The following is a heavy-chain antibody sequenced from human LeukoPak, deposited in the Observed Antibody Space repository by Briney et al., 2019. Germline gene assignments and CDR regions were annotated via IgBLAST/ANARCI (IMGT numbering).Heavy chain of an antibody. V-gene: IGHV4-4*02. CDR3: ARLKVPGYFDY. CDR2: IYYSGST. J-gene: IGHJ4*02. D-gene: IGHD3-10*01. CDR1: GGSISSSNW. Sequence: SGTLSLTCAVSGGSISSSNWWSWVRQPPGKGLEWIGEIYYSGSTYYNPSLKSRLTISVDTSKNHFSLKLSSVTAADTAVYYCARLKVPGYFDYWGQGTLVTVSS.